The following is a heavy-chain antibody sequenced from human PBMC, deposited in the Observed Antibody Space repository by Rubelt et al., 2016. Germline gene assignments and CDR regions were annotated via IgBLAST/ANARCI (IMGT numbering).Heavy chain of an antibody. D-gene: IGHD4-17*01. J-gene: IGHJ5*02. V-gene: IGHV1-46*01. Sequence: KVSCKASGYTFTSYYMHWVRQAPGQGLEWMGIINPSGGSTSYAQKFQGRVTMTRDTSTSTVYMELSSLRSEDTAVYYCARERGDDYGDYWFDPWGQGTLVTVSS. CDR2: INPSGGST. CDR1: GYTFTSYY. CDR3: ARERGDDYGDYWFDP.